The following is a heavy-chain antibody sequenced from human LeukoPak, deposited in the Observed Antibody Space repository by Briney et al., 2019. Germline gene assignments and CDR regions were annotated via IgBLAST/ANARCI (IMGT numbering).Heavy chain of an antibody. CDR3: ARDHEIAAVTYYYGMDV. D-gene: IGHD6-13*01. CDR1: GYTSTGYY. V-gene: IGHV1-2*02. Sequence: ASVKVSCKASGYTSTGYYMHWVRQAPGQGLEWMGWINPNSGGTNYAQKFQGRVTMTRDTSISTAYMELSRLRSDDTAVYYCARDHEIAAVTYYYGMDVWGQGTTVTVSS. J-gene: IGHJ6*02. CDR2: INPNSGGT.